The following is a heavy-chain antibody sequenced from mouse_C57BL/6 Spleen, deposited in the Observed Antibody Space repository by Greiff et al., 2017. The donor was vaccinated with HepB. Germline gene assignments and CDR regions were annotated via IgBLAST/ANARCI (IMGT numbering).Heavy chain of an antibody. CDR2: ISDGGSYT. J-gene: IGHJ1*03. CDR1: GFTFSSYA. V-gene: IGHV5-4*03. Sequence: EVKLVESGGGLVKPGGSLKLSCAASGFTFSSYAMSWVRQTPEKRLEWVATISDGGSYTYYPDNVKGRFTISRDNAKNNLYLQMSHLKSEDTAMYYCARAEGDGYSWYFDVWGTGTTVTVSS. D-gene: IGHD2-3*01. CDR3: ARAEGDGYSWYFDV.